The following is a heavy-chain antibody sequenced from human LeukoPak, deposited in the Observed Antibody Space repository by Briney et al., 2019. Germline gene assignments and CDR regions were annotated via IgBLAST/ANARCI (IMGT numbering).Heavy chain of an antibody. CDR3: ARGDLTGYSYGPLDY. Sequence: GASVKVSCKASGYTFTGYYMHWVRQAPGQGLEWMGWINPNSGGTNYAQKFQGRVTMTRNTSISTAYMELSSLRSEDTAVYYCARGDLTGYSYGPLDYWGQGTLVTVSS. J-gene: IGHJ4*02. CDR2: INPNSGGT. V-gene: IGHV1-2*02. CDR1: GYTFTGYY. D-gene: IGHD5-18*01.